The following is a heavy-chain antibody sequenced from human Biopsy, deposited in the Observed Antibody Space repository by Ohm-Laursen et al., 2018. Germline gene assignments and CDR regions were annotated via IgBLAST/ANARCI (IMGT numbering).Heavy chain of an antibody. D-gene: IGHD6-19*01. CDR1: GDSVSSGSFY. V-gene: IGHV4-61*01. CDR3: ARGMRGSGWPYFAN. CDR2: IYDRGSTA. Sequence: GTLSLTCTVSGDSVSSGSFYWTWIRQPPGQGLEYIGYIYDRGSTANYNPSLESRVTMSVDMPKNQFSLKLSSVTAADTAIYYCARGMRGSGWPYFANWGQGTLVIVSS. J-gene: IGHJ4*02.